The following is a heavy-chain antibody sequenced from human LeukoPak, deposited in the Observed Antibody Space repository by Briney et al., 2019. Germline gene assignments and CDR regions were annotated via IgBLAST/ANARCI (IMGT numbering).Heavy chain of an antibody. CDR1: GYTFTNYG. CDR2: ISAYNGNT. V-gene: IGHV1-18*01. D-gene: IGHD3-22*01. J-gene: IGHJ6*02. CDR3: ARGGLRGYYDSSGSYYYGMDV. Sequence: ASVKVSCKASGYTFTNYGISWVRQAPGQGLEWMGWISAYNGNTNYAQKLQGRVTMTRNTSISTAYMELSSLRSEDTAVYYCARGGLRGYYDSSGSYYYGMDVWGQGTTVTVSS.